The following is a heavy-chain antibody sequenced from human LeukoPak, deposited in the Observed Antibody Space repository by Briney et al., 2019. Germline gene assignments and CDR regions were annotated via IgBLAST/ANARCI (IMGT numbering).Heavy chain of an antibody. D-gene: IGHD2-2*01. CDR3: ARRFCSSTTCAGTPRGAFDI. Sequence: ASVKVSCKAVGYTFTSYYMHWVRQAPGQGREWMGIMNPSGGDTDYAQNFQGRVTMTWDTSTSTGYMELSSLRSEDTAVYYCARRFCSSTTCAGTPRGAFDIWGQGTRVTVSS. V-gene: IGHV1-46*01. CDR1: GYTFTSYY. CDR2: MNPSGGDT. J-gene: IGHJ3*02.